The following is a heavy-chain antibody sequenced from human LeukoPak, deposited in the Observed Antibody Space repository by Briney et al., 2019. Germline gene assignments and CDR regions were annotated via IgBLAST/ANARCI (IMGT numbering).Heavy chain of an antibody. CDR3: ARHPLQRFYYHGSGKGPYMDV. V-gene: IGHV4-38-2*02. CDR2: IYHSGST. J-gene: IGHJ6*03. Sequence: SETLSLTCTVSGYSISSGYYWGWIRQPPGEGLEWIGSIYHSGSTYYNPSLKSRVTISVDTSKNQFSLKLSSVTAADTAVYYCARHPLQRFYYHGSGKGPYMDVWGKGTTVTISS. D-gene: IGHD3-10*01. CDR1: GYSISSGYY.